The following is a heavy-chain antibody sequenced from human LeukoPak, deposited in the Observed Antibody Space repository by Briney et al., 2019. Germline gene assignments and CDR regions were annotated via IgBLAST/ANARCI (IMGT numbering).Heavy chain of an antibody. CDR3: ARRITVAGGWFDP. D-gene: IGHD6-19*01. CDR1: GGSIRRSRYT. Sequence: KPSETLSLTCTVNGGSIRRSRYTSCWIRQPPGKGLEWVGTIYYSGTTHYNPSRKSPVTISIDTSKNLFFLKLSAVTAADTAVYFCARRITVAGGWFDPWGQGTLVIVSS. V-gene: IGHV4-39*01. CDR2: IYYSGTT. J-gene: IGHJ5*02.